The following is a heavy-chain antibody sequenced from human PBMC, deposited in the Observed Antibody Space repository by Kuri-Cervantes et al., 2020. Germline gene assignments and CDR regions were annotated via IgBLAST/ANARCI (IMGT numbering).Heavy chain of an antibody. D-gene: IGHD6-13*01. CDR1: GYTFTSYD. J-gene: IGHJ6*02. CDR2: MNPNSGNT. CDR3: ARVYSSSWPLYYGMDV. Sequence: ASVKDSCKASGYTFTSYDINWVRQATGQGLEWMGWMNPNSGNTGYAQKFQGRVTMTRNTSISTAYMGLSSLRSEDTAVYYCARVYSSSWPLYYGMDVWGQGTTVTVSS. V-gene: IGHV1-8*01.